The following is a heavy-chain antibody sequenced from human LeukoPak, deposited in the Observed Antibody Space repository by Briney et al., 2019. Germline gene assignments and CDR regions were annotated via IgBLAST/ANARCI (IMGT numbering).Heavy chain of an antibody. J-gene: IGHJ5*02. Sequence: PGGSLRLSCAASGFTFSTYSMNWVRQAPGKGLEWVSSISSSSSYIYYADSVKGRFTISRDNAKNSLYLQMNSLRAEDTAVYYCAREIAAADTFRFDPWGQGTLVTVSS. CDR2: ISSSSSYI. CDR1: GFTFSTYS. D-gene: IGHD6-13*01. CDR3: AREIAAADTFRFDP. V-gene: IGHV3-21*01.